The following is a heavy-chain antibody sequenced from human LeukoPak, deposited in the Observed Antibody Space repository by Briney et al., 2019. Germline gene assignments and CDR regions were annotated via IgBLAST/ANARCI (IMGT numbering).Heavy chain of an antibody. V-gene: IGHV3-53*01. CDR3: ARGRLGGHSGNEY. J-gene: IGHJ4*02. CDR2: IYSGGST. Sequence: GVTLRLFCAASGFTVSSNYMRWVRQAPGKGLEWVSVIYSGGSTYYADSVKGRFTISRDNAENSLFLQMNSLRAEDTALYYCARGRLGGHSGNEYWGQGTLVTVSS. CDR1: GFTVSSNY. D-gene: IGHD1-26*01.